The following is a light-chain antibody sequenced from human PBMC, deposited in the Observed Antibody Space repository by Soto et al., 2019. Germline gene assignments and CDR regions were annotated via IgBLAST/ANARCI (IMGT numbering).Light chain of an antibody. Sequence: EIVLTQSPDTLSLSPGERATLSCRASLRITSTFLAWYQQKPGQPPRLLIYGASTRATGIPDRFTGSGSGADFTLPISRLEPEDFAVYYCQEYGSSLALTFGGGTKVEI. CDR1: LRITSTF. J-gene: IGKJ4*01. CDR3: QEYGSSLALT. CDR2: GAS. V-gene: IGKV3-20*01.